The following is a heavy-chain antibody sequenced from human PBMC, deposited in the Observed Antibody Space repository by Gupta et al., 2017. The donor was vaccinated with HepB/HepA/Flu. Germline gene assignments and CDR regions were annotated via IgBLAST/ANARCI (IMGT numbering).Heavy chain of an antibody. V-gene: IGHV4-34*01. CDR3: ATRTIFGVVPFGP. CDR2: INHSGST. D-gene: IGHD3-3*01. Sequence: QVQLQQWGAGLLKPSETLSLTCAVYGGSFSGYYWGWCRQPPGKGLEWIGEINHSGSTNYNPSLKSRVTRSGDTSNNQFSLKLSSVTAADTAVYYCATRTIFGVVPFGPWGQGTLVTVSS. CDR1: GGSFSGYY. J-gene: IGHJ5*02.